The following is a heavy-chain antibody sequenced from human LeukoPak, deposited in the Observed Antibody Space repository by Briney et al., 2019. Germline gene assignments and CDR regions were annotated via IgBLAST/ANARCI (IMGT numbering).Heavy chain of an antibody. CDR3: AREKTGYNSALDGMDV. CDR2: MYSGGST. V-gene: IGHV3-66*01. Sequence: GGYLRLSCAASGFSVISNYMSWVRQAPGKGLEWVSAMYSGGSTYYADSVKGRFTISRDNSKNTLYLQMNSLRAEDTAVYYCAREKTGYNSALDGMDVWGQGTTVTVSS. J-gene: IGHJ6*02. CDR1: GFSVISNY. D-gene: IGHD6-19*01.